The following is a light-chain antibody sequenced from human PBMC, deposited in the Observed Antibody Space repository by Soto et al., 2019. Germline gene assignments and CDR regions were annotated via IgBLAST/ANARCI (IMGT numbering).Light chain of an antibody. Sequence: QSVLTQSPSVSEAPRQRVTITCSGSSSSVGDNPVNWYQQLPGKAPKLLIYYDDLLASGVSDRVSGSTSGTSASLAISGLRSDDEGDCYCSALDDSLYGVVFGGGTKRTV. CDR2: YDD. V-gene: IGLV1-36*01. CDR1: SSSVGDNP. CDR3: SALDDSLYGVV. J-gene: IGLJ2*01.